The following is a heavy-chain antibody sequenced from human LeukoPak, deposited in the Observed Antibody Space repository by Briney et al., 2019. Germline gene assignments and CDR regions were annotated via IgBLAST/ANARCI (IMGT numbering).Heavy chain of an antibody. CDR3: ARDSRYSYGSGGMDV. CDR1: GGSIGSFY. CDR2: VYYTGST. D-gene: IGHD3-10*01. Sequence: SETLSLTCTVSGGSIGSFYWTWIRQTPRKGLEWIGSVYYTGSTNYNPSLKSRVTISIDTSRGQFSLKLTSVTVADTAVYYCARDSRYSYGSGGMDVWGQGTTVTVSS. J-gene: IGHJ6*02. V-gene: IGHV4-59*01.